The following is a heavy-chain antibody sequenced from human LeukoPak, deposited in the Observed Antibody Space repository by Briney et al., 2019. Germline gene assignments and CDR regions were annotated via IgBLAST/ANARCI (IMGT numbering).Heavy chain of an antibody. CDR1: GGTFSSYA. D-gene: IGHD3-10*01. CDR3: ARDGFTITMVRGVIINWFDP. CDR2: ISAYNGNT. Sequence: ASVKVSCKASGGTFSSYAISWVRQAPGQGLEWMGWISAYNGNTNYAQKLQGRVTMTTDTSTSTAYMELRSLRSDDTAVYYCARDGFTITMVRGVIINWFDPWGQGTLVTVSS. J-gene: IGHJ5*02. V-gene: IGHV1-18*01.